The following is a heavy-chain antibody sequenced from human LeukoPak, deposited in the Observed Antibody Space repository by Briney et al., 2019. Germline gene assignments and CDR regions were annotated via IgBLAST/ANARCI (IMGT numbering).Heavy chain of an antibody. CDR1: GFVFSSYA. CDR3: ARAAAAGKSYYYGMDV. V-gene: IGHV3-30*04. CDR2: ISYDGSNK. Sequence: GRSLRLSCAASGFVFSSYAMHWVRQASGKGLEWVAVISYDGSNKYYADSVKGRFTISRDNSKNTLYLQMNSLRAEDTAVYYCARAAAAGKSYYYGMDVWGKGTTVTVSS. J-gene: IGHJ6*04. D-gene: IGHD6-13*01.